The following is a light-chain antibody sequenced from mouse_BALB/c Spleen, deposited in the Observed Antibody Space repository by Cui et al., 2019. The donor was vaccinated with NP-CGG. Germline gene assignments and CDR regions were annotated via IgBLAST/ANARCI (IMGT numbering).Light chain of an antibody. CDR1: TGAVTTSNY. CDR3: ALWYSNHWV. J-gene: IGLJ1*01. Sequence: HAVVTQESALTTSPGETVTLTCRSSTGAVTTSNYANWVQEKPDHLFTGLIGGTNNRAPGVPDRFSGSLIGDKAALTITGAQTEDEAIYFCALWYSNHWVFGGGTKLTVL. CDR2: GTN. V-gene: IGLV1*01.